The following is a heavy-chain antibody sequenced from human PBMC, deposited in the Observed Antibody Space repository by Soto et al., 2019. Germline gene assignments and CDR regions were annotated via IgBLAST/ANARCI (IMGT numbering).Heavy chain of an antibody. J-gene: IGHJ4*02. CDR1: GFTFSSYA. CDR2: ISGSGGST. D-gene: IGHD3-3*01. CDR3: ASSVLRFLEWPTLPFDY. V-gene: IGHV3-23*01. Sequence: GGSLRLSCAASGFTFSSYAMSWVRQAPGKGLEWVSAISGSGGSTYYADSVKGRFTISRDNSKNTLYLQMNSLRAEDTAVYYCASSVLRFLEWPTLPFDYWGQGTLVTVSS.